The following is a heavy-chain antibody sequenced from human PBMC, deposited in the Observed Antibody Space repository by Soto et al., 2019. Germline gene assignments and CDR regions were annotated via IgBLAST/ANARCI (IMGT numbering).Heavy chain of an antibody. D-gene: IGHD1-1*01. CDR1: AYDFTTYG. CDR3: ARGRYGDY. J-gene: IGHJ4*02. Sequence: QVHLVQSGAEVKKPGASVKVSCKGSAYDFTTYGITWVRQAPGQGLEWMAWISAHNGNTDYAQKLQGRVTVTRDTSTSTAYMELRSLRCDDTAMYYCARGRYGDYWGQGALVTVSS. CDR2: ISAHNGNT. V-gene: IGHV1-18*01.